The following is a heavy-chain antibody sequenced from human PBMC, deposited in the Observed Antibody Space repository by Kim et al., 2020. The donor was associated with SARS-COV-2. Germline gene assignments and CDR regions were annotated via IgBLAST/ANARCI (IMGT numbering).Heavy chain of an antibody. V-gene: IGHV7-4-1*02. D-gene: IGHD3-22*01. J-gene: IGHJ6*02. CDR2: INTNTGNP. CDR3: ASVRSSGYEYYYGMDV. Sequence: ASVKVSCKASGYTFTSYAMNWVRQAPGQGLEWMGWINTNTGNPTYAQGFTGRFVFSLDTSVSTAYLQISSLKAEDTAVYYCASVRSSGYEYYYGMDVWGQGTTVTVSS. CDR1: GYTFTSYA.